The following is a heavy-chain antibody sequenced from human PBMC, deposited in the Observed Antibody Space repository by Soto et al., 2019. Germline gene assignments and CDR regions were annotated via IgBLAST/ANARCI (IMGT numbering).Heavy chain of an antibody. CDR1: GYTFTSYG. CDR2: ISAYNGNT. Sequence: ASVKVSCKASGYTFTSYGISWVRQAPGKGLEWMGWISAYNGNTNYAQKLQGRVTMTTDTSTSTAYMDLRSLRTDDTAVYYCARVHNQQLVDSWGQGTLVTVSS. V-gene: IGHV1-18*01. J-gene: IGHJ4*02. D-gene: IGHD6-6*01. CDR3: ARVHNQQLVDS.